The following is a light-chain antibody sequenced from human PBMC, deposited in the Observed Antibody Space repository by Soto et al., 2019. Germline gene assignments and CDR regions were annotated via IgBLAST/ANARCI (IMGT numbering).Light chain of an antibody. V-gene: IGKV3-15*01. CDR3: XXXXXXPPYT. Sequence: EIVMTQSPATLSVSPGERATLSCRASQSVSSNLAWYQQKPGQAPRLLIYGASTRATGIPARFSGSGSGTEFTLTISXLXSEDFXXYYXXXXXXXPPYTFGQGTKLEIK. J-gene: IGKJ2*01. CDR2: GAS. CDR1: QSVSSN.